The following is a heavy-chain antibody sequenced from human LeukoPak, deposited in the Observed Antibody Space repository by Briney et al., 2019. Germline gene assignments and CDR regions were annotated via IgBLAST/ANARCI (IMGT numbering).Heavy chain of an antibody. CDR2: IYSGGST. CDR1: GFTVSSNY. D-gene: IGHD3-10*01. J-gene: IGHJ4*02. V-gene: IGHV3-53*01. Sequence: PGGSLRLSCAASGFTVSSNYMRWVRQAPGKGLEWVSVIYSGGSTYYADSVKGRFTISRDNSKSKLYVQMNDLRAEDTAVYYCARAKPKNMVRGLIMRRESRYYFDYWGQGTLVTVSS. CDR3: ARAKPKNMVRGLIMRRESRYYFDY.